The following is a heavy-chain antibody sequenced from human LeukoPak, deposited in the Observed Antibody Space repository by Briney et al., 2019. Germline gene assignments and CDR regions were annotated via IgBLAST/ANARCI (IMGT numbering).Heavy chain of an antibody. Sequence: GGSLRLSCAASGFTFSTYSMDWVRQAPGKGLEWVSYISSSSSTIFYADSVKGRFTISRDNAKHSLYLQMNSLRAEDTAVYYWARCPYSFGFAPPQYWGQGTLVTVSS. CDR1: GFTFSTYS. J-gene: IGHJ4*02. V-gene: IGHV3-48*01. CDR3: ARCPYSFGFAPPQY. D-gene: IGHD5-18*01. CDR2: ISSSSSTI.